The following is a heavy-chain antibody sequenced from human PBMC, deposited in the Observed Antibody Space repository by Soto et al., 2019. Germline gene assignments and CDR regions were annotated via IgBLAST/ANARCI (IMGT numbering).Heavy chain of an antibody. CDR1: GFTFSSYW. Sequence: GGSLRLSCAASGFTFSSYWMSWVRQAPGKGLEWVANIKQDGSEKYYVDSVKGRFTISRDNAKNSLYLQMNSLRAEDTAVYYCAREFGYARAEYFQHWGQGTLVTVSS. CDR3: AREFGYARAEYFQH. J-gene: IGHJ1*01. V-gene: IGHV3-7*03. CDR2: IKQDGSEK. D-gene: IGHD2-8*01.